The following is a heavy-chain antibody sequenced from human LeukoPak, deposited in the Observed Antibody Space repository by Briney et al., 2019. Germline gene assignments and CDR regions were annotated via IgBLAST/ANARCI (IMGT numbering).Heavy chain of an antibody. CDR1: GYTFTSYY. Sequence: ASVKVSCTASGYTFTSYYMHWVRQAPGQGLEWMGIINPSGGSTSYAQKFQGRVTMTRDTSTSTVYMELSSLRSEDTAVYYCARGGVPYYYYYDSSGLDYWGQGTLVTVSS. CDR2: INPSGGST. V-gene: IGHV1-46*01. J-gene: IGHJ4*02. CDR3: ARGGVPYYYYYDSSGLDY. D-gene: IGHD3-22*01.